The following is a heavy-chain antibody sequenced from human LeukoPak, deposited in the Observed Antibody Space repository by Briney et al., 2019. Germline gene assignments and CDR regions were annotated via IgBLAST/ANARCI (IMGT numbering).Heavy chain of an antibody. J-gene: IGHJ3*02. Sequence: ASVKVSCKASGYTFTSYYMHGVRPAPGKGVDWMGGFDPEDGETIYAQKFQGRVTMTEDTSTDTAYMELSSLRSEDTAVYYCATDHHGGNFAGAFDIWGQGTMVTVSS. D-gene: IGHD4-23*01. V-gene: IGHV1-24*01. CDR3: ATDHHGGNFAGAFDI. CDR2: FDPEDGET. CDR1: GYTFTSYY.